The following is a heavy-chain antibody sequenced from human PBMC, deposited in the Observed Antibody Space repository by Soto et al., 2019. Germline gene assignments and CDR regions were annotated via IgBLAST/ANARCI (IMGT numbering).Heavy chain of an antibody. CDR1: GFTFSDYY. Sequence: GGSLRLSXAASGFTFSDYYMSWIRQAPGKGLEWVSYISSSGSTIYYADSVKGRFTISRDNAKNSLYLQMNSLRAEDTAVYYCASSTRTEYFQHWGQGTLVTVSS. D-gene: IGHD2-2*01. CDR2: ISSSGSTI. J-gene: IGHJ1*01. CDR3: ASSTRTEYFQH. V-gene: IGHV3-11*01.